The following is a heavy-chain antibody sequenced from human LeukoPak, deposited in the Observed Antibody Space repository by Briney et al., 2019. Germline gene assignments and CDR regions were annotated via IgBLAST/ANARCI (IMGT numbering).Heavy chain of an antibody. Sequence: ASVKVSCKASGSFTGEYVHWVRQAPGQGLEWLGWISPDTGGTNFAQKFQGRVTMAGDTSISTAYMELSRLTSDDTAVYYCARSPYDSGSYVSAPWGQGTQVTVSS. J-gene: IGHJ5*02. CDR2: ISPDTGGT. CDR1: GSFTGEY. D-gene: IGHD3-10*01. V-gene: IGHV1-2*02. CDR3: ARSPYDSGSYVSAP.